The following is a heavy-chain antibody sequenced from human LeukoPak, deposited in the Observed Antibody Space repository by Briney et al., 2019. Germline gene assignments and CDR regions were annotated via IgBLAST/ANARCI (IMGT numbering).Heavy chain of an antibody. CDR1: GYTFTSYD. Sequence: ASVKVSCKASGYTFTSYDINWVRQATGQGLEWMGWMSPNSGNTGYAQKFQGRVSITRDTSISTFYMELSSLRSDDTAVYYCARDAISELGFDPWGQGTLVTVSS. D-gene: IGHD1-1*01. V-gene: IGHV1-8*01. CDR3: ARDAISELGFDP. J-gene: IGHJ5*02. CDR2: MSPNSGNT.